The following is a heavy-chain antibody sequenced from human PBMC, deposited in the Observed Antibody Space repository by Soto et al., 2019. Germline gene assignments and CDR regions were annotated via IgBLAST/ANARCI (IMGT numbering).Heavy chain of an antibody. CDR3: AKPPRKDVLGSGGSCYSGCFDAFDI. Sequence: EVQLLESGGGLVQPGGSLRLSCAASGFTFSSYAMSWVRQAPGKGLEWVSAISGSGGSTYYADSVKGRFTISRDNSKNALYLQMNSLRAEDTAVYYCAKPPRKDVLGSGGSCYSGCFDAFDIWGQGTMVTVSS. J-gene: IGHJ3*02. D-gene: IGHD2-15*01. CDR1: GFTFSSYA. V-gene: IGHV3-23*01. CDR2: ISGSGGST.